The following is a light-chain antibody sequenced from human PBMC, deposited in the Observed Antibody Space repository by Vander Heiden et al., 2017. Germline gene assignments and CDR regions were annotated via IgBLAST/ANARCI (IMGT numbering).Light chain of an antibody. V-gene: IGLV3-21*02. CDR2: ADS. J-gene: IGLJ2*01. Sequence: SYVLTQPPSVSVAPGQTARLTCGGSKIGIKSVHWYQQKPGQAPVLVVYADSDRPSGIPERFSGSNSGNTATLTITRVEAGDEAEYYCQVWESSSDHVVFGGGTKLTVL. CDR1: KIGIKS. CDR3: QVWESSSDHVV.